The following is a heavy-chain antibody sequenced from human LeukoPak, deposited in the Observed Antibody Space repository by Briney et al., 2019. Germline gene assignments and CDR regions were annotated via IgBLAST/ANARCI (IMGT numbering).Heavy chain of an antibody. CDR2: IYTSGST. CDR3: ARDTVGYSSSSSHYYYYYYMDV. D-gene: IGHD6-6*01. CDR1: GGSISSSSYY. Sequence: SETLSLTCTVSGGSISSSSYYWGWIRQPPGKGLEWIGRIYTSGSTNYNPSLKSRVTISVDTSKNQFSLKLSSVTAADTAVYYCARDTVGYSSSSSHYYYYYYMDVWGKGTTVTVSS. J-gene: IGHJ6*03. V-gene: IGHV4-61*02.